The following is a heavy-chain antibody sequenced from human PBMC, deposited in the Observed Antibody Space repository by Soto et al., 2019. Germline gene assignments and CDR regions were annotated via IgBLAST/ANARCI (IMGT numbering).Heavy chain of an antibody. J-gene: IGHJ6*02. CDR1: GFTFSSYG. V-gene: IGHV3-33*01. CDR3: ARPSHYDFWSGMDV. Sequence: GGSLRFSCAASGFTFSSYGMHWVRQAPGKGLEWVAVIWYDGSNKYYADSVKGRFTISRDNSKNTLYLQMNSLRAEDTAVYYCARPSHYDFWSGMDVWGQGTTVTVSS. CDR2: IWYDGSNK. D-gene: IGHD3-3*01.